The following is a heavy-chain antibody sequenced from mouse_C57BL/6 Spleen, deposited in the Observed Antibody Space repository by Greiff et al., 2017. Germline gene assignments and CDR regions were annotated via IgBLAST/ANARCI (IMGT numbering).Heavy chain of an antibody. D-gene: IGHD2-4*01. CDR2: IFPGSGST. J-gene: IGHJ1*03. CDR3: ARSGGYDYDPYWYFDV. Sequence: VQLQQSGPELVKPGASVKISCKASGYTFTDYYINWVKQRPGQGLEWIGWIFPGSGSTYYNEKFKGKATLTVDKSSSTAYMLLSSLTSEDSAVYFCARSGGYDYDPYWYFDVWGTGTTVTVSS. CDR1: GYTFTDYY. V-gene: IGHV1-75*01.